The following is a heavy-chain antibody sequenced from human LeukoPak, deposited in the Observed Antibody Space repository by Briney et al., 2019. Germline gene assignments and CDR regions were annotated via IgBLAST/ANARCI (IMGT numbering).Heavy chain of an antibody. CDR2: MNPNSGNT. CDR3: ARIVIRGTTADGGDY. Sequence: GASVKVSCKASGYTFTNYDINWVRQASGQGFEWMGWMNPNSGNTGYARKFQGGVTMTRDTSINTAYMELSSLRSDDTAVYYCARIVIRGTTADGGDYWGQGTLVTVSS. V-gene: IGHV1-8*02. CDR1: GYTFTNYD. D-gene: IGHD1-14*01. J-gene: IGHJ4*02.